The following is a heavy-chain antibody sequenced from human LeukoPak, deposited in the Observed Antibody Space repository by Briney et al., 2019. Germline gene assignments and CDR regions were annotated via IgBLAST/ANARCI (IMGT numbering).Heavy chain of an antibody. CDR3: ARTPYDFWSGYWSTQFDY. Sequence: PSETLSLTCTVSGGSISSSSYYWGWIRQPPGKGLEWIGSIYYSGSTYYNPSLKSRVTISVDTPKNQFSLKLSSVTAADTAVYYCARTPYDFWSGYWSTQFDYWGQGTLVTVSS. D-gene: IGHD3-3*01. J-gene: IGHJ4*02. CDR1: GGSISSSSYY. V-gene: IGHV4-39*01. CDR2: IYYSGST.